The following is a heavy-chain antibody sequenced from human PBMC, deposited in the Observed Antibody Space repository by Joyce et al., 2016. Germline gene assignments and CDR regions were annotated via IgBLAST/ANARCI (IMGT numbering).Heavy chain of an antibody. CDR3: AHRPNSGYDPSAFDF. CDR1: GFSLSTRGVG. V-gene: IGHV2-5*02. J-gene: IGHJ4*02. CDR2: IYLDDYK. D-gene: IGHD5-12*01. Sequence: QITLKESGPTLVKPTQTLTLTCAFSGFSLSTRGVGVGWIRQPPGKALEWLALIYLDDYKRYSPSLRRRLTNTKDTTRNQVVLTMTNMDPVDTATYYCAHRPNSGYDPSAFDFWGQETLVTVSS.